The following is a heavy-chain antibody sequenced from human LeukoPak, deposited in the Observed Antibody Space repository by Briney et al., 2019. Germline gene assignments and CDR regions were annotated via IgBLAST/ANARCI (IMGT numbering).Heavy chain of an antibody. CDR3: ASRDKGYYYGMDV. J-gene: IGHJ6*02. D-gene: IGHD5-24*01. CDR1: GFTVSSNY. CDR2: IYSGGST. Sequence: GGSLRLSCAASGFTVSSNYMSWVRQAPGKGLGWVSLIYSGGSTYYTDSVKGRFTISRDNSKNTLYLQMNSLRAEDTAVYYCASRDKGYYYGMDVWGQGTTVTVSS. V-gene: IGHV3-66*01.